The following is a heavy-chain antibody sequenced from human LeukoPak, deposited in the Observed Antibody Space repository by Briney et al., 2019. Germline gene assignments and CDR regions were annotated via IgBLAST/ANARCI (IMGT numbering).Heavy chain of an antibody. CDR3: AKDGDIAVAGIFDY. V-gene: IGHV3-23*01. CDR2: ISGSGGST. CDR1: GFTFSSYA. D-gene: IGHD6-19*01. J-gene: IGHJ4*02. Sequence: GGSLRLSCAASGFTFSSYAMSWVRQAPGMGLEWVSAISGSGGSTYYADSVKGRFTISRDNSKNTLYLQMNSLRAEDTAVYYCAKDGDIAVAGIFDYWGQGTLVTTSS.